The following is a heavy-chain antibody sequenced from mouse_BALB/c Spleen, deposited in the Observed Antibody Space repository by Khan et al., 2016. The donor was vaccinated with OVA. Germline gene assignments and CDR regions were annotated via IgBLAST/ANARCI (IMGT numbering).Heavy chain of an antibody. CDR3: ARWFAY. J-gene: IGHJ3*01. Sequence: EVQLQESGPGLVKPSQSLSLTCTVTGYSITSDYAWNWIRQFPGNKLEWMGYMHYSGSTSYNPSLKSRTPITRDSSKNQFFLHLNSVTSGDTATYYCARWFAYWGQGTLVTVSA. V-gene: IGHV3-2*02. CDR2: MHYSGST. CDR1: GYSITSDYA.